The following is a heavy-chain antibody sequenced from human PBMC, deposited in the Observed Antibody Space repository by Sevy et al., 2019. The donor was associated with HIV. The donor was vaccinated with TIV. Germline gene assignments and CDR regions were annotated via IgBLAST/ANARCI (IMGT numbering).Heavy chain of an antibody. J-gene: IGHJ4*02. Sequence: GESLKISCAASGFTFSSYEMNWVRQAPGKGLEWVSYISSSGSTIYYADSVKGRFTISRDNAKKSLYLQMNSRRAEDTAVYYCARAPTTVTTGDYWGQGTLVTVSS. V-gene: IGHV3-48*03. CDR1: GFTFSSYE. D-gene: IGHD4-17*01. CDR3: ARAPTTVTTGDY. CDR2: ISSSGSTI.